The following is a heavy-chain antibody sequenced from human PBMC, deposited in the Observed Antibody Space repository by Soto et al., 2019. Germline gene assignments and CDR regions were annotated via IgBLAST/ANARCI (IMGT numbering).Heavy chain of an antibody. CDR3: ARDPPKMLHDFDC. J-gene: IGHJ4*02. CDR1: GDSVSNNGAA. D-gene: IGHD2-15*01. V-gene: IGHV6-1*01. Sequence: SQTLSLTCAISGDSVSNNGAAWNLIRQSRSGGLEWVGRTYYRSKWFNDYAVSVKSRITISPDTSKNQFPLQLNAVTPDDTAVYYCARDPPKMLHDFDCCGQGTLVTDSS. CDR2: TYYRSKWFN.